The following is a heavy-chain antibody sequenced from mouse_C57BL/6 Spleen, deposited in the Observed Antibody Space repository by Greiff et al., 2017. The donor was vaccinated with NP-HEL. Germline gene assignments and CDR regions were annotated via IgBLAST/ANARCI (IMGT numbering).Heavy chain of an antibody. CDR1: GYTFTSYW. CDR2: IHPNSGST. V-gene: IGHV1-64*01. D-gene: IGHD3-2*02. CDR3: ARDSSGYGAWFAY. Sequence: QVQLQQPGAELVKPGASVKLSCKASGYTFTSYWMHWVKQRPGQGLEWIGMIHPNSGSTNYNEKFKSKATLTVDKSSSTAYMQLSSLTSEDSAVYYCARDSSGYGAWFAYWGQETLVTVSA. J-gene: IGHJ3*01.